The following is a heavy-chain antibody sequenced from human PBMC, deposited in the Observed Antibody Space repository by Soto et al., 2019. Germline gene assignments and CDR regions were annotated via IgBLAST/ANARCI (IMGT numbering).Heavy chain of an antibody. V-gene: IGHV1-3*01. CDR3: GGVIRVATAASYFVDS. Sequence: ASVKVSCKASGYTFSKYAMQWVRQAPGQRPEWMGWINAGNGNTKYSQKFQDRFTITRDTSANTAYMDLRSLTSEDTAVYYCGGVIRVATAASYFVDSWGQGTLVTVSS. D-gene: IGHD5-12*01. J-gene: IGHJ4*02. CDR1: GYTFSKYA. CDR2: INAGNGNT.